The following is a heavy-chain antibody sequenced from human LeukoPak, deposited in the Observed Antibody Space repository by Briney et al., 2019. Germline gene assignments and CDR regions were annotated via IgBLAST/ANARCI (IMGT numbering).Heavy chain of an antibody. CDR1: GSSISSYY. CDR3: ARTSPGPGDTYYFDY. Sequence: PSETLSLTCTVSGSSISSYYWSWIRQPAGKGLEWIGRIYTSGSTNYNPSLKSRVTMSVDTSKNQFSLKLNSVTAADTAVYYCARTSPGPGDTYYFDYWGQGTLVTVSS. J-gene: IGHJ4*02. CDR2: IYTSGST. D-gene: IGHD1-14*01. V-gene: IGHV4-4*07.